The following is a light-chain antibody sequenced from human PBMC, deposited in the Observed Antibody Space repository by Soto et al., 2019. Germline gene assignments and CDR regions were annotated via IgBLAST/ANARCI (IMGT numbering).Light chain of an antibody. CDR2: DAS. Sequence: IESGATLSVSKGERATLSCRASQSVSSNLAWYQQKPGQAPRLLIYDASNRATGIPARFSGSASGTDFTLTISSLEPEDFAVYYCHQRANWPWTFGQGTNVDIK. J-gene: IGKJ1*01. CDR3: HQRANWPWT. CDR1: QSVSSN. V-gene: IGKV3-11*01.